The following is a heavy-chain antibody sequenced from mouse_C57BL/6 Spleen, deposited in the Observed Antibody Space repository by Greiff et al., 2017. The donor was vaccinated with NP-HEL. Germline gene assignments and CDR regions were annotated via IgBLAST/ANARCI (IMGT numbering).Heavy chain of an antibody. CDR2: IYPGDGDT. D-gene: IGHD1-1*01. Sequence: VKLVESGAELVKPGASVKISCKASGYAFSSYWMSWVKQRPGKGLEWIGQIYPGDGDTNYNGKFKGKATLTADKSSSTAYMQLSSLTSEDSAVYFCARWGGSSSFDYWGKGTTLTVSS. V-gene: IGHV1-80*01. CDR3: ARWGGSSSFDY. J-gene: IGHJ2*01. CDR1: GYAFSSYW.